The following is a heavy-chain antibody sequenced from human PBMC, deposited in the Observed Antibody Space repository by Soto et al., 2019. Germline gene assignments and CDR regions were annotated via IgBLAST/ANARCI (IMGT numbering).Heavy chain of an antibody. D-gene: IGHD3-22*01. CDR3: ASRPYYYDSSGRDY. CDR2: IYYSGST. CDR1: GGSISSSSYY. Sequence: PSETLSLTCTVSGGSISSSSYYWGWIRQPPGKGLEWIGSIYYSGSTYYNPSLKSRVTISVDTSKNQFSLKLSSVTAADTAVYYCASRPYYYDSSGRDYWGQGTLVPSP. J-gene: IGHJ4*02. V-gene: IGHV4-39*01.